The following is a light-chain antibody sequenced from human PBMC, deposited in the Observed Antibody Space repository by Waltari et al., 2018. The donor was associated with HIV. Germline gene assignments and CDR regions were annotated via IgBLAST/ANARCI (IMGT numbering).Light chain of an antibody. V-gene: IGKV3-15*01. CDR3: LQYNNWPLT. Sequence: EIVMTQSAATLSVSPGESATLSCRASQSVSSNLAWYQQKPGQAPRLLIYGASTRATGIPARFSGSGSGTEFTLTISSLQSEDFAVYYCLQYNNWPLTFGGGTKVEIK. CDR1: QSVSSN. J-gene: IGKJ4*01. CDR2: GAS.